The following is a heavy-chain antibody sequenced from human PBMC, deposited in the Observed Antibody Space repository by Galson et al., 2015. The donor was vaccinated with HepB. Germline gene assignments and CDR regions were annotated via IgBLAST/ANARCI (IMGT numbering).Heavy chain of an antibody. CDR2: IYYSGST. J-gene: IGHJ4*02. D-gene: IGHD6-19*01. V-gene: IGHV4-30-4*01. Sequence: TLSLTCTVSGGSISSGDYYWSWIRQPPGKGLEWIGYIYYSGSTYYNPSLKSRVTISVDTSKNQFSLKLSSVTAADTAVYYCARAGEYSSGWYFDYWGQGTLVTVSS. CDR1: GGSISSGDYY. CDR3: ARAGEYSSGWYFDY.